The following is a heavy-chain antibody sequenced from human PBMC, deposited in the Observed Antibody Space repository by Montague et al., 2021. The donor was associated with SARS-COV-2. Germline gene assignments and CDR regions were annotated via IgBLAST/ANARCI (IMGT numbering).Heavy chain of an antibody. CDR3: AKVGDILTGYSLINLDA. J-gene: IGHJ5*02. CDR1: GFTFSNSP. V-gene: IGHV3-23*03. CDR2: IHSAGRGT. Sequence: SLRLSCAASGFTFSNSPMSWVRQAPGKGLDWVSVIHSAGRGTYYSDSVQGRFTISRDNLKNTVYLQMNSLRDVDTALYYCAKVGDILTGYSLINLDAWGQGTLVFVSS. D-gene: IGHD3-9*01.